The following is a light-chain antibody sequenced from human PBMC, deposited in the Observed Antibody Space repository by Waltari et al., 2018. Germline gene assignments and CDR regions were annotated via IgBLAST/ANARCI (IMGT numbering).Light chain of an antibody. V-gene: IGKV1-33*01. CDR2: DSY. J-gene: IGKJ5*01. CDR3: QHYDNGPGIA. CDR1: PKSNND. Sequence: DIQMTQSPSSLSASVGDRVTITCQASPKSNNDWNWDHQKPGKAPNLLIYDSYNFETGVQTRFSGSGSGTDVTFTIITLRPEDLGTYYCQHYDNGPGIAFGQGTRLEIK.